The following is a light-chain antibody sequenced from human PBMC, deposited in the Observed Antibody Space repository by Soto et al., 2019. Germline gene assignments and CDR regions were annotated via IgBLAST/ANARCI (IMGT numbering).Light chain of an antibody. CDR2: DAS. CDR1: QNIRNL. CDR3: QQYNTYAT. Sequence: DIQLPQSPSTLSAAFGDSVTITCRASQNIRNLLAWYQQKPGKAPKPLIYDASTLKTGVPSRFSGSGSGSEFNFTITGLQPDDFATYFCQQYNTYATFGQGTRLEIK. V-gene: IGKV1-5*01. J-gene: IGKJ5*01.